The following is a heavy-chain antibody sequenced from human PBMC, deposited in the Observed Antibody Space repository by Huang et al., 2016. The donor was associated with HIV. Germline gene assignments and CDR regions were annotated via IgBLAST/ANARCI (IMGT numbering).Heavy chain of an antibody. Sequence: EVQLVQSGVEVKKPGESLKISCKGSGFSFTSYWIGWVRQMPGTGLEWMGIIFPGNSNSCYSPAFQGQVTISADKYTRTAYLQWSSLKASDSAIYYCAIHDSNDFTFDDWGQGTLVAVSS. V-gene: IGHV5-51*03. CDR1: GFSFTSYW. CDR3: AIHDSNDFTFDD. CDR2: IFPGNSNS. J-gene: IGHJ4*02. D-gene: IGHD5-18*01.